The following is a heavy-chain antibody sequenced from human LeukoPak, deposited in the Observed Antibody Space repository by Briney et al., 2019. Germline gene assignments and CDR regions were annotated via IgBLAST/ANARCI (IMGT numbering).Heavy chain of an antibody. J-gene: IGHJ4*02. D-gene: IGHD1-26*01. V-gene: IGHV3-15*01. CDR2: IKSKTDGGTT. CDR3: TTRGGSFSIFDY. Sequence: GSLRLSCAASGFTFSDAWMSWVRQAPGKGLEWVGRIKSKTDGGTTDYAAPVKGRFTISRDDSKNTLYLQMNSLKTEDTAVYYCTTRGGSFSIFDYWGQGTLVTVSS. CDR1: GFTFSDAW.